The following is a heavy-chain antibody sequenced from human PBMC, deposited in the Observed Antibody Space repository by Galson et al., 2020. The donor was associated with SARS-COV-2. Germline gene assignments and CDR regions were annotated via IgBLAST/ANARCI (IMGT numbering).Heavy chain of an antibody. V-gene: IGHV4-34*01. D-gene: IGHD3-22*01. Sequence: SETLSLTCAVYGGSFSNYYWSWIRQPPGKRLEWIGEIHHSGSANYNPSLKSRVTISVVTSKNQFSLKLTSVTAADTAVYYCARGQYYDSSDYYVSGYDYWGQGTLVAVSS. CDR3: ARGQYYDSSDYYVSGYDY. J-gene: IGHJ4*02. CDR2: IHHSGSA. CDR1: GGSFSNYY.